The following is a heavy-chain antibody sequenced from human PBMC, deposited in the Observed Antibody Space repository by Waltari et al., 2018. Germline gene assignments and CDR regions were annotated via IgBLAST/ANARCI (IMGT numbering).Heavy chain of an antibody. D-gene: IGHD6-13*01. J-gene: IGHJ4*02. CDR1: GFTFSSYE. Sequence: EVQLVESGGGLVQPGGSLRLSWAASGFTFSSYEMNWVRQAPGKGLEWVSYISSSGSTIYYADSVKGRFTISRDNAKNSLYLQMNSLRAEDTAVYYCARGYSSSWYSPPIDYWGQGTLVTVSS. V-gene: IGHV3-48*03. CDR3: ARGYSSSWYSPPIDY. CDR2: ISSSGSTI.